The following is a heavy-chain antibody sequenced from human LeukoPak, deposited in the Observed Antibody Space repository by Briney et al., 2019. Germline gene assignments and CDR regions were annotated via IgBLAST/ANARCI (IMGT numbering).Heavy chain of an antibody. CDR1: GFTFSAYG. CDR2: IWYDGNNK. D-gene: IGHD4-17*01. V-gene: IGHV3-33*01. CDR3: VRDYGSRYYFDY. J-gene: IGHJ4*02. Sequence: PGGSLRLSCAASGFTFSAYGIHWVRQAPGKGLEWVAVIWYDGNNKYYADSVKGRFTISRDISKNTLYLQMNSLRAEDTAVYYCVRDYGSRYYFDYWGQGTLVTVSS.